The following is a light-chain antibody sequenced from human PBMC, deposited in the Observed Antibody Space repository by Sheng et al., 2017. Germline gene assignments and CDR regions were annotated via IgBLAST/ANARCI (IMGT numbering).Light chain of an antibody. Sequence: QSALTQPPSASGSPGQSVTISCTGTSSDVGGYDFVSWYQQRPGTDPKLIIYQVRERPSGVPDRFSGSKSGASASLAITGLQAADEADYFCQSYDNRLSGSVVFGGGTKLTVL. J-gene: IGLJ2*01. CDR2: QVR. V-gene: IGLV2-8*01. CDR1: SSDVGGYDF. CDR3: QSYDNRLSGSVV.